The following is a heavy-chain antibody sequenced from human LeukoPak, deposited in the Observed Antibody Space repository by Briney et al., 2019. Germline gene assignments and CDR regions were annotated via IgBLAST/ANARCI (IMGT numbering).Heavy chain of an antibody. Sequence: GGSLRLSCAASGFTFSTFGVHWVRQAPGKGPEWVAVIWYDGSKKYYIDFAEGRFTISRDNSRNTLYLQMNSLRAEDTAVYYCARYYSHTSAWSEGGLDQWGQGTLVTVSS. D-gene: IGHD6-19*01. CDR2: IWYDGSKK. V-gene: IGHV3-33*01. CDR3: ARYYSHTSAWSEGGLDQ. J-gene: IGHJ4*02. CDR1: GFTFSTFG.